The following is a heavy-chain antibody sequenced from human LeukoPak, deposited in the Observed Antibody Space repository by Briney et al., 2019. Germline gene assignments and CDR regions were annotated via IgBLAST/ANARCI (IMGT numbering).Heavy chain of an antibody. Sequence: ASVKVSCKASGYTFTSYGISWVRQAPGQGLEWMGWISAYNGNTNYAQKLQGRVTMTTDTSTSTAYMELRSLRSDDTAVYYCARDPTTVYYYYYMDVWGKGTTVTVSS. CDR3: ARDPTTVYYYYYMDV. J-gene: IGHJ6*03. CDR2: ISAYNGNT. CDR1: GYTFTSYG. V-gene: IGHV1-18*01. D-gene: IGHD4-11*01.